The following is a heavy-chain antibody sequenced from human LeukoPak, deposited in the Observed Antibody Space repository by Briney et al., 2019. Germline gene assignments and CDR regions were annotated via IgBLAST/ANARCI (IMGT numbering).Heavy chain of an antibody. Sequence: SETLSLTCTVSGGPISSGGYYWSWIRQHPGKGLEWIGYIYYSGSTYYNPSLKSRVTISVDTSKNQFSLKLSSVTAADTAVYYCARGVVLRTSTSYYYYGMDVWGQGTTVTVSS. CDR1: GGPISSGGYY. CDR2: IYYSGST. J-gene: IGHJ6*02. V-gene: IGHV4-31*03. D-gene: IGHD2-15*01. CDR3: ARGVVLRTSTSYYYYGMDV.